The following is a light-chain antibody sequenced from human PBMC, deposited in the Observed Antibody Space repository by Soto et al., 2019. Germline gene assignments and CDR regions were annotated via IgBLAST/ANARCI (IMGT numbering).Light chain of an antibody. Sequence: SCMASQSVSSSLAWYQQKPGQAPRLLIYGVSVRATGIPARFSGSGSGTEFTLTISSLQSEDFAVYYCQQYNNWPPKTFGQGTKVDIK. CDR1: QSVSSS. J-gene: IGKJ1*01. V-gene: IGKV3-15*01. CDR3: QQYNNWPPKT. CDR2: GVS.